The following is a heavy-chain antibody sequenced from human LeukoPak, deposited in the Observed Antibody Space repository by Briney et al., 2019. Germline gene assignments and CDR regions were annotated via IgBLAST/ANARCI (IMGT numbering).Heavy chain of an antibody. Sequence: ASVKGSCKASGYTFTGYYMRWVRQAPGQGLEWMGWINPNSGGTNYAQKFQGRVTMTRDTSISAAYMELSRLRSDDTAVYYCAREGVQDSSSSGFDPWGQGTLVTVSS. CDR3: AREGVQDSSSSGFDP. V-gene: IGHV1-2*02. CDR1: GYTFTGYY. CDR2: INPNSGGT. D-gene: IGHD6-13*01. J-gene: IGHJ5*02.